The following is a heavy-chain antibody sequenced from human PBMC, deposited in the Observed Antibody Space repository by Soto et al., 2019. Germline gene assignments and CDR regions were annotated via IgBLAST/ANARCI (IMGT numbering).Heavy chain of an antibody. CDR3: ARYLDLPYYYYYGMDV. CDR2: ISSSSSTI. V-gene: IGHV3-48*02. CDR1: GFTFSSYS. J-gene: IGHJ6*02. Sequence: VGSLRLSCAASGFTFSSYSMNWVRQAPGKGLEWASYISSSSSTIYYADSVKGRFTISRDNAKNSLYLQMNSLRDEDTAVYYCARYLDLPYYYYYGMDVWGQGTTVTVSS.